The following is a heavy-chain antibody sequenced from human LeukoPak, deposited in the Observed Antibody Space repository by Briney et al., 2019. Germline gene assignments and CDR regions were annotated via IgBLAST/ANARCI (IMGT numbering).Heavy chain of an antibody. Sequence: SETLSLTCTVSGGSISSYYWSWIRQPPGKGLEWIGYIYYSGSTSYNPSLKSRVTISVDTSKNQFSLKLSSVTAADTAVYYCARQRYSSSWLDYWGQGTLVTVSS. CDR3: ARQRYSSSWLDY. CDR2: IYYSGST. D-gene: IGHD6-13*01. J-gene: IGHJ4*02. CDR1: GGSISSYY. V-gene: IGHV4-59*08.